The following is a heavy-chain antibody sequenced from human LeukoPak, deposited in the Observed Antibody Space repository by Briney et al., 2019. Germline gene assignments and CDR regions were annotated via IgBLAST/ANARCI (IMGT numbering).Heavy chain of an antibody. V-gene: IGHV3-48*03. CDR1: GFTVSSNH. CDR3: ARDRYYDSSGYYFLLGY. J-gene: IGHJ4*02. D-gene: IGHD3-22*01. CDR2: ISSSGSTI. Sequence: PGGSLRLSCAASGFTVSSNHMNWVRQAPGKGLEWVSYISSSGSTIYYADSVKGRFTISRDNAKNSLYLQMNSLRAEDTAVYYCARDRYYDSSGYYFLLGYWGQGTLVTVSS.